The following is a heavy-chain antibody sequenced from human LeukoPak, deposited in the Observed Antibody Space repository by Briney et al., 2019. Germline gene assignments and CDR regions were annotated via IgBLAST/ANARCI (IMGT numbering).Heavy chain of an antibody. D-gene: IGHD3-10*01. Sequence: SETLSLTCAVYGGSFSGYYWSWIRQPPGKGLEWIGEINHSGSTNYNPSLKSRVTISVDTSKNQFSLKLSSVTAADTAVYYCARVARVRGAMKRDKYIDYWGQGTLVTVSS. V-gene: IGHV4-34*01. CDR1: GGSFSGYY. CDR2: INHSGST. CDR3: ARVARVRGAMKRDKYIDY. J-gene: IGHJ4*02.